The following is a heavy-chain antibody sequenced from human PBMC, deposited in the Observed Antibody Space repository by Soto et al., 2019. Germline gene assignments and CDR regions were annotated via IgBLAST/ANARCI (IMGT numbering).Heavy chain of an antibody. J-gene: IGHJ2*01. CDR1: GGSINSSDYY. Sequence: QVHLQESGAGLVKPSETLSLTCTVSGGSINSSDYYWGWIRQPPGKGLEFIGCISYGVNTYYNPSLRSRLTISIDTSKSQFSLKLSSVTAADTAVYYCATSSVSRLLNHWYFDLWGRGTLVTVSS. CDR3: ATSSVSRLLNHWYFDL. V-gene: IGHV4-39*01. CDR2: ISYGVNT. D-gene: IGHD2-8*01.